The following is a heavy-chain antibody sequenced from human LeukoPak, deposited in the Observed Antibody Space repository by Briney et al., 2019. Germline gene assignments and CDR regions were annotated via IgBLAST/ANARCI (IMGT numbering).Heavy chain of an antibody. CDR1: GGSISSYY. D-gene: IGHD2-15*01. V-gene: IGHV4-4*09. J-gene: IGHJ5*02. CDR2: IYTSGST. CDR3: ALGYCNGGSCYGGFDP. Sequence: PSETLSLTCTVSGGSISSYYWSWIRQPPGKGLEWIGYIYTSGSTNYNPSLKSRVTISVDTSKNQFSLKLSSVTAADTAVYYCALGYCNGGSCYGGFDPWGQGTLVTVSS.